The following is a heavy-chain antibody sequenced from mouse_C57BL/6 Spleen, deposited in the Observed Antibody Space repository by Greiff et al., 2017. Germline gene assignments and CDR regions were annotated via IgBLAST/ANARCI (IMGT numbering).Heavy chain of an antibody. V-gene: IGHV1-69*01. D-gene: IGHD1-1*01. CDR3: ARSWITTVVAKSYYFDY. J-gene: IGHJ2*01. Sequence: QVHVKQPGAELVMPGASVKLSCKASGYTFTSYWMHWVKQRPGQGLEWIGEIDPSDSYTNYNQKFKGKSTLTVDKSSSTAYMQLSSLTSEDSAVYYCARSWITTVVAKSYYFDYWGQGTTLTVSS. CDR1: GYTFTSYW. CDR2: IDPSDSYT.